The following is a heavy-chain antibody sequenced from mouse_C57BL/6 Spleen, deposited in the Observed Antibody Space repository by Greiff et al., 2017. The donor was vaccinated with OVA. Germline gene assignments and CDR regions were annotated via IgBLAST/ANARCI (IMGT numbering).Heavy chain of an antibody. V-gene: IGHV5-12*01. D-gene: IGHD3-2*02. Sequence: EVNVVESGGGLVQPGGSLKLSCAASGFTFSDYYMYWVRQTPEKRLEWVAYISNGGGSTYYPDTVKGRFTISRNNAKNTLYLQRSRLKSEDTAMYYGARPRQLRLRYDAMDYWGQGTSVTVSS. J-gene: IGHJ4*01. CDR3: ARPRQLRLRYDAMDY. CDR1: GFTFSDYY. CDR2: ISNGGGST.